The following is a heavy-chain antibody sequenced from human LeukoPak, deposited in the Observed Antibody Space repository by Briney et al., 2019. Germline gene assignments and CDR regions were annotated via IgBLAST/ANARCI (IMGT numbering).Heavy chain of an antibody. Sequence: GASVKVSCKASGYTFTGYYMHWVRQAPGQGLEWMGWINPNSGDTKYSQKFQGRVTMTRDTSISTAHMELSRLRSDDTAVYYCATQRGSYLWGTDFDYWGQGTLVTVSS. CDR3: ATQRGSYLWGTDFDY. D-gene: IGHD3-16*01. V-gene: IGHV1-2*02. CDR2: INPNSGDT. CDR1: GYTFTGYY. J-gene: IGHJ4*02.